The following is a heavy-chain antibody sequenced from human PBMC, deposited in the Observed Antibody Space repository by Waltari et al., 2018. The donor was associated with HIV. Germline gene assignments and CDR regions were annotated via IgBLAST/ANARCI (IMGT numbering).Heavy chain of an antibody. CDR1: GDSSSGFY. CDR2: INHSGST. Sequence: QVQLQQWGAGLLKPSETLSLTCAVYGDSSSGFYRSWIRQPPGKGLEWIGEINHSGSTKYNPTLQSRVTISLDTSKNQFSLQLTSVTAADTAVYYCVTNGEMIGHGCFFDYWDLGALVTVSS. CDR3: VTNGEMIGHGCFFDY. J-gene: IGHJ4*02. D-gene: IGHD3-22*01. V-gene: IGHV4-34*02.